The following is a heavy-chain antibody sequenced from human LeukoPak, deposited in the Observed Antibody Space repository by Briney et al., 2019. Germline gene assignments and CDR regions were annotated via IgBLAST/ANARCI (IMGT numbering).Heavy chain of an antibody. CDR1: GYTFTSYG. D-gene: IGHD5-24*01. CDR3: ARDLRAFRDGYKNPNYYLDY. V-gene: IGHV1-18*01. J-gene: IGHJ4*02. Sequence: GASVKVSCKASGYTFTSYGISWVRQAPGQGLEWMGWFSAYNGNTKYAQKLQGRVTMTTGTSTRTAYMELRSLRSDDTAVYYCARDLRAFRDGYKNPNYYLDYWGQGTLVTVSS. CDR2: FSAYNGNT.